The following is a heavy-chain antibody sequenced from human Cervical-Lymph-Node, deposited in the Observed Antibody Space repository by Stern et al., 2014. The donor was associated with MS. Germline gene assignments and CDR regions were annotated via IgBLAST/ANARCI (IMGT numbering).Heavy chain of an antibody. CDR1: GGSISSGGYY. CDR3: ARDVGIAVTGAYYYYGMDV. CDR2: IYYSGST. D-gene: IGHD6-19*01. Sequence: QLQLQDPGPGLVKPTQTLSLTCRVSGGSISSGGYYWSWIRQHPGEGLEWIGYIYYSGSTYYNPSLKSRVTLSVDTSENQFSLKLSSVTAADTAVYYCARDVGIAVTGAYYYYGMDVWGQGTTVTVSS. V-gene: IGHV4-31*03. J-gene: IGHJ6*02.